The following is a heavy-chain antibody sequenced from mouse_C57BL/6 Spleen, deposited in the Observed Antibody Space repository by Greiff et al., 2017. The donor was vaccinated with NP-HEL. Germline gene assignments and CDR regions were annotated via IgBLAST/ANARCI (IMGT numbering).Heavy chain of an antibody. D-gene: IGHD1-1*01. CDR3: ARKFTTVVAKDY. J-gene: IGHJ2*01. CDR2: IHPNSGST. CDR1: GYTFTSYW. Sequence: QVQLKQPGAELVKPGASVKLSCKASGYTFTSYWMHWVKQRPGQGLEWIGMIHPNSGSTNYNEKFKSKATLTVDKSSSTAYMQLSSLTSEDSAVYYCARKFTTVVAKDYWGQGTTLTVSS. V-gene: IGHV1-64*01.